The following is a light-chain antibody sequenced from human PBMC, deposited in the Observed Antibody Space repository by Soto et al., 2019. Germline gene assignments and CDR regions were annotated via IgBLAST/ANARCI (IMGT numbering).Light chain of an antibody. J-gene: IGKJ1*01. CDR3: QQYSSPPQT. V-gene: IGKV3-20*01. Sequence: EIVLTQSPGTLSLSPADRATLSCRSSKTVTGKYLAWYQQKVGQAPRLLIFAASNRATGIPDRFSGSGSGTDFTLTISRLEPEDFAMYFCQQYSSPPQTFGQGTKVDIK. CDR2: AAS. CDR1: KTVTGKY.